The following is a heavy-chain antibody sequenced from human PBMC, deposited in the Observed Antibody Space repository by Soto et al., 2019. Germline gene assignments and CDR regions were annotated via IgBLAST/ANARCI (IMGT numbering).Heavy chain of an antibody. CDR2: ISYDGSNK. Sequence: QVQLVESGGGVVQPGRSLRLSCAASGFTFSSYAMHWVRQAPGKGLEWVAVISYDGSNKYYADSVKGRFTISRDNSKNTLYLQMNGLRAEDTAVYYCARVPAPPDGSSGYPPDWYFDLWGRGTLVTVSS. CDR3: ARVPAPPDGSSGYPPDWYFDL. CDR1: GFTFSSYA. J-gene: IGHJ2*01. V-gene: IGHV3-30-3*01. D-gene: IGHD3-22*01.